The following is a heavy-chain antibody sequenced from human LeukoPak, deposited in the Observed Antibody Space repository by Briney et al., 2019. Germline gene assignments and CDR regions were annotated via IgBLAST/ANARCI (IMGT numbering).Heavy chain of an antibody. Sequence: GGSLRLSCAASGFTFSSYGMHWVRQAPGKGLEWVANIKQDGSEKYYVDSVKGRFTISRDNAKNSLYLQMNSLRAEDTAVYYCARAENSRYYGMDVWGQGTTVTVSS. D-gene: IGHD4-23*01. CDR3: ARAENSRYYGMDV. J-gene: IGHJ6*02. CDR2: IKQDGSEK. CDR1: GFTFSSYG. V-gene: IGHV3-7*01.